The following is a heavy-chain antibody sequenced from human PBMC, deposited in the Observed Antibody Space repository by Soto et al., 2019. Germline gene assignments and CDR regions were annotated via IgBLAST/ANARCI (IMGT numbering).Heavy chain of an antibody. V-gene: IGHV3-33*01. CDR3: ALDHYDSNGYLSSDAFDI. D-gene: IGHD3-22*01. J-gene: IGHJ3*02. CDR2: IWYDGSNK. CDR1: GFTFSSYG. Sequence: GGSLRLSCAASGFTFSSYGMHWVRQAPGKGLEWVAVIWYDGSNKYYADSVKGRFTISRDNSKNTLYLQMNSLRAEDTAVYYCALDHYDSNGYLSSDAFDIWGQGTKVTVSS.